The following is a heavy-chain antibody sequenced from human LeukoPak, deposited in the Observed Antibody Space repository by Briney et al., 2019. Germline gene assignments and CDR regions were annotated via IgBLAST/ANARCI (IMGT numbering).Heavy chain of an antibody. J-gene: IGHJ4*02. Sequence: GGSLRLSCAASGFTFSGFAMHWVRQAPGKGLEWVALISYGGTNEDYADSVKGRFTISRDDSKNTLYLQMYSLRADDSAVYYCATHAPYSSSWSFDYWGQGTLVTVSS. CDR1: GFTFSGFA. D-gene: IGHD6-13*01. V-gene: IGHV3-30-3*01. CDR2: ISYGGTNE. CDR3: ATHAPYSSSWSFDY.